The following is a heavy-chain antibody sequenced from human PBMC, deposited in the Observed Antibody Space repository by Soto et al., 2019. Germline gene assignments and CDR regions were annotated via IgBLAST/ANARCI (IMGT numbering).Heavy chain of an antibody. CDR1: GGTFSSYA. Sequence: SVKVSCKASGGTFSSYAISWVRQAPGQGLEWMGGIIPIFGTANYAQKFQGRVTITADKSTSTAYMELSSLRSEDTAVYYCARLYCGGDCPEYWGQGTLVTAPQ. J-gene: IGHJ4*02. D-gene: IGHD2-21*02. CDR2: IIPIFGTA. CDR3: ARLYCGGDCPEY. V-gene: IGHV1-69*06.